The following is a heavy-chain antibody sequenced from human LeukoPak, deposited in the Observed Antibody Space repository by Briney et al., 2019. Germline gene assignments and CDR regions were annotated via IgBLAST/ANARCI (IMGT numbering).Heavy chain of an antibody. D-gene: IGHD1-7*01. CDR2: IAHDGSNK. V-gene: IGHV3-30*03. CDR1: GFTFRSYW. Sequence: GGSLRLSCAASGFTFRSYWMNWVRQAPGRGLEWVALIAHDGSNKYYADSVKGRFTISRDNSRSTLYVQMNSLRPEDTAVYSCARSFFQWNYGSCLDSWGQGTLVTVSS. J-gene: IGHJ4*02. CDR3: ARSFFQWNYGSCLDS.